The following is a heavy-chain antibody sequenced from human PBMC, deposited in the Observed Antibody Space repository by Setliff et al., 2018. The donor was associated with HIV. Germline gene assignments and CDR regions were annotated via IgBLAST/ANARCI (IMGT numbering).Heavy chain of an antibody. J-gene: IGHJ4*02. Sequence: ASVKVSCKASGYSFTNFGITWVRQAPGQGLERIGWISGHKDRTNYAQKFQGRATVTTDTSTTTAYMELRSLRSDDSAIYYCARDGTGACDYWGQGTQVTVSS. CDR3: ARDGTGACDY. V-gene: IGHV1-18*01. CDR1: GYSFTNFG. CDR2: ISGHKDRT. D-gene: IGHD1-1*01.